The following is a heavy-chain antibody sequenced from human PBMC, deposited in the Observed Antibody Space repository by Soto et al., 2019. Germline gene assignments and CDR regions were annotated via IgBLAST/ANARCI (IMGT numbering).Heavy chain of an antibody. J-gene: IGHJ6*02. CDR3: ARELHGGSYGMDV. Sequence: EVQLVESGGGLVQPGVSLRLSCAASGFTFSNYDMHWVRQVTGKGLEWVSGITTAGDTYYPGSVKGRFTISREKAKISLYLQMNSLSAGDTAVYYCARELHGGSYGMDVWGQGTTVTVSS. V-gene: IGHV3-13*01. CDR1: GFTFSNYD. CDR2: ITTAGDT.